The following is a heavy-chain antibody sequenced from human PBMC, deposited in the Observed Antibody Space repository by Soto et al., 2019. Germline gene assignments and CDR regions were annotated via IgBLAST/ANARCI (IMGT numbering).Heavy chain of an antibody. V-gene: IGHV4-34*01. CDR1: GGSFSGYY. CDR3: AREGDFFWSGYYYGMDV. Sequence: PSETLSLTCAVYGGSFSGYYWSWIRQPPGKGLEWIGEINHSGSTNYNPSLKSRVTISVDTSKNQFSLKLSSVTAADTAVYYCAREGDFFWSGYYYGMDVWGQGNTVT. J-gene: IGHJ6*02. CDR2: INHSGST. D-gene: IGHD3-3*01.